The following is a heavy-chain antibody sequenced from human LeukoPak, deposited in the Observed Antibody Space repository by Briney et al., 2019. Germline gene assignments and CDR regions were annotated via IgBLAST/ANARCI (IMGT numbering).Heavy chain of an antibody. CDR1: GFTFSDYG. J-gene: IGHJ4*02. D-gene: IGHD6-19*01. Sequence: PGGSLRLSCAASGFTFSDYGIHWVRQAPGKGLEWIGVISYDGSNKYYADSVKDRSTISRDNSKNTLSLQIISLRPEDTAVYYCARDYTAYSSDWGLYFDYWGQGTLVTVSS. V-gene: IGHV3-30*04. CDR2: ISYDGSNK. CDR3: ARDYTAYSSDWGLYFDY.